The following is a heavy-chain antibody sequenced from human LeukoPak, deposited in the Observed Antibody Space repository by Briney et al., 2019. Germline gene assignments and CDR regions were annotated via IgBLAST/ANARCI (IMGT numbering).Heavy chain of an antibody. CDR2: IHYSGST. CDR1: GGSLGTYH. Sequence: SETLSLTCTVSGGSLGTYHWSWIRQPPGKRLEWIGYIHYSGSTSYNPSLRSRVTISVDTSKNQFSLKLSSVTAADTAVYFCARHGCGGDCPFDYWGQGTLVTVSS. D-gene: IGHD2-21*02. J-gene: IGHJ4*02. CDR3: ARHGCGGDCPFDY. V-gene: IGHV4-59*08.